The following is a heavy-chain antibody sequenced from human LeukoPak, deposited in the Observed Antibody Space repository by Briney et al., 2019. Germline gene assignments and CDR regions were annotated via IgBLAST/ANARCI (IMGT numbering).Heavy chain of an antibody. CDR3: AREHDYYDSSGYYYG. D-gene: IGHD3-22*01. CDR1: GGSISSGSYY. Sequence: KSSETLSLTCTVSGGSISSGSYYWSWIRQPAGKGLEWIGRIYTSGSTNYNPSLKSRVTISVDTSKNQFSLKLSSVTAADTAVYYCAREHDYYDSSGYYYGWGQGTLVTVSS. V-gene: IGHV4-61*02. J-gene: IGHJ4*02. CDR2: IYTSGST.